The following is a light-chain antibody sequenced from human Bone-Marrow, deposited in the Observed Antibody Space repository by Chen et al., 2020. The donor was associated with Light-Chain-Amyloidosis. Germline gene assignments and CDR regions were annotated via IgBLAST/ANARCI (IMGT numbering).Light chain of an antibody. CDR2: RDT. J-gene: IGLJ2*01. CDR1: DLPTKY. Sequence: SYELTQPPSVSVPPGPTARITCSGDDLPTKYAYWYQQKPGQAPVLVIHRDTERPSGISERFSGSSSETTATLTISGVQAEDEADYHCQSADSSGTYEVIFGGGTKLTVL. CDR3: QSADSSGTYEVI. V-gene: IGLV3-25*03.